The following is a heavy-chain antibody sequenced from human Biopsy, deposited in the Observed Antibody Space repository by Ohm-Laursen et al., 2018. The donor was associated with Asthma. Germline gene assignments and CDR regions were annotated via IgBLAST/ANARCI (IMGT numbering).Heavy chain of an antibody. D-gene: IGHD1-26*01. Sequence: GSLVKVSCKASEYTFTSYYMHWVRQAPGQGLEWMGIINPSGGSTSYAQKFQGRVTMTRDTSTSTVYMELSSLRSEDTAVYYCARAGALIVGATMGYWGQGTLVTVSS. J-gene: IGHJ4*02. V-gene: IGHV1-46*01. CDR1: EYTFTSYY. CDR3: ARAGALIVGATMGY. CDR2: INPSGGST.